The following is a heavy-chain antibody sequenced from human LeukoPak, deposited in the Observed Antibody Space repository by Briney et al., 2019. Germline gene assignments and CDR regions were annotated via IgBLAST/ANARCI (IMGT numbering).Heavy chain of an antibody. Sequence: PGGSLRLSCAASGFTFSRYSMNWVRQAPGKGLEWGSSISISSNYIYYADSVKGRFTISRDNAKNSLYLQVDSLRAEDTAVYYCARGSRLGVVGRDAFDIWGQGTVVTVSS. CDR3: ARGSRLGVVGRDAFDI. V-gene: IGHV3-21*01. CDR1: GFTFSRYS. J-gene: IGHJ3*02. D-gene: IGHD3-3*01. CDR2: ISISSNYI.